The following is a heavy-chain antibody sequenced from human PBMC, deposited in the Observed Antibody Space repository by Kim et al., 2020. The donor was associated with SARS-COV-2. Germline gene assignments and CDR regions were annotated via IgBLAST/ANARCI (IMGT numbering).Heavy chain of an antibody. Sequence: GGSLRLSCAASGFTFSSYGMHWVRQAPGKGLEWVAVIWYDGSNKYYADSVKGRFTISRDNSKNTLYLQMNSLRAEDTAVYYCARDNYEITMVRGVLGYGMDVWGQGTTVTVSS. D-gene: IGHD3-10*01. CDR2: IWYDGSNK. V-gene: IGHV3-33*01. CDR3: ARDNYEITMVRGVLGYGMDV. J-gene: IGHJ6*02. CDR1: GFTFSSYG.